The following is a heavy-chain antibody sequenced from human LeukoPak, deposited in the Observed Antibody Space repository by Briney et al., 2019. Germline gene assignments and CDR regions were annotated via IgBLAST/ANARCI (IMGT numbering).Heavy chain of an antibody. CDR2: FIPVFGPA. CDR3: ARAGEVYNSGSYLEY. CDR1: GGTFSNYA. V-gene: IGHV1-69*01. Sequence: ASVKVSCKASGGTFSNYAVSWVRQAPGQGLEWMGGFIPVFGPANYAQKFQGRVTITADESTSTAYMELSSLRSEDTAVYYCARAGEVYNSGSYLEYWGQGTLVTVSS. D-gene: IGHD6-19*01. J-gene: IGHJ4*02.